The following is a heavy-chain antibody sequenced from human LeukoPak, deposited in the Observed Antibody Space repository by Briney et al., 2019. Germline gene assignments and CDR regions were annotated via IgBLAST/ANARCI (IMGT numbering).Heavy chain of an antibody. CDR2: ISWNSGSI. D-gene: IGHD2-8*02. CDR1: GFTFDDYA. Sequence: PGRSLRLSCAASGFTFDDYAMHWVRHAPGKGLEWVSGISWNSGSIGYADSVKGRFTISRDNAKNSLYLQMNSLSAEDTAVYFCARTYDHTGPHYYYYMDVWGKGTTVTVSS. J-gene: IGHJ6*03. CDR3: ARTYDHTGPHYYYYMDV. V-gene: IGHV3-9*01.